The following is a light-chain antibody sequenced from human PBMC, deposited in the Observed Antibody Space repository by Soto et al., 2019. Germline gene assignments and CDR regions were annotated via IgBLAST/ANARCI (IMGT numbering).Light chain of an antibody. CDR2: GAS. CDR3: QQYYSTPLT. Sequence: EIVMTQSPATLSVSPGERATLSCRASQSVSNNLAWYQKKPGQAPRLLIYGASTRATGIPARFSGSGSGTEFTLTISSLQSEDFAVYYCQQYYSTPLTFGGGTKVEIK. V-gene: IGKV3-15*01. J-gene: IGKJ4*01. CDR1: QSVSNN.